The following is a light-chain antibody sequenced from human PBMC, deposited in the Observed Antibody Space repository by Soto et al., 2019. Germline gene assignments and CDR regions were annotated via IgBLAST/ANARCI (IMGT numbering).Light chain of an antibody. J-gene: IGLJ1*01. CDR3: CSYTSSTLYV. CDR2: DVS. CDR1: SSDVANSNY. Sequence: QSALTQPASVSGSPGQSITISCTGTSSDVANSNYVSWYQRHPGTAPKLMIYDVSYRPSGVSYRFSGSKSGNTASLTISGLQAEDEADYYCCSYTSSTLYVFGTGTKVTVL. V-gene: IGLV2-14*03.